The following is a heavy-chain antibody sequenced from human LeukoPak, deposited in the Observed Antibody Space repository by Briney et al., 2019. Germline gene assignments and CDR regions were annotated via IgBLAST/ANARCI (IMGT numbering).Heavy chain of an antibody. CDR2: INHSGST. J-gene: IGHJ4*02. D-gene: IGHD4-17*01. CDR3: ARSKAHYGDYMDY. Sequence: SETLSLTCAVYGGSFSGYYWSWIRQPPGKGLEWIGEINHSGSTNYNPSLKSRVTMSVDTSKNQFSLKLSSVTAADTAVYYCARSKAHYGDYMDYWGQGTLVTVSS. CDR1: GGSFSGYY. V-gene: IGHV4-34*01.